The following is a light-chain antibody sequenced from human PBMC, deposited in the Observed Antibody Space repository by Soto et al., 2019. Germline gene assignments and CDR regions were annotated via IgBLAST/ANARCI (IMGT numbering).Light chain of an antibody. CDR1: QSLTSY. CDR2: GAS. CDR3: QQRGNWPRT. Sequence: EIVLTQSPATLFLSPGKRATLSCRASQSLTSYLAGYQQKPGQAPRPLIYGASNRATEIPARFSGSGSGTDFTLTISSLESEDFAVYYCQQRGNWPRTFGQGTKLEIK. J-gene: IGKJ2*01. V-gene: IGKV3-11*01.